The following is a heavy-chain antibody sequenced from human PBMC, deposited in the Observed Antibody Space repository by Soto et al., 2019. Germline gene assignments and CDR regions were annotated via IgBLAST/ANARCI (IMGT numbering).Heavy chain of an antibody. CDR2: IYPGDSDT. J-gene: IGHJ5*02. D-gene: IGHD4-17*01. CDR1: GYNFATYW. CDR3: ARHGFYGDYASNYFDP. V-gene: IGHV5-51*01. Sequence: EVQLVQSGAEVRKPGESLKISCKGSGYNFATYWIAWVRQMPGKGLEYMGIIYPGDSDTRYSPSFQGQVTFSADKSINPAYLQWSSLKASDTAMYYCARHGFYGDYASNYFDPWGQGTLVTVSS.